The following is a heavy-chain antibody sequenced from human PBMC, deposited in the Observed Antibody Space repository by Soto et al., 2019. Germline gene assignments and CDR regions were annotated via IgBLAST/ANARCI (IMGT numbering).Heavy chain of an antibody. CDR2: IKQDGSEK. CDR3: ARSFTTVTTRAYGIDV. D-gene: IGHD4-17*01. J-gene: IGHJ6*02. V-gene: IGHV3-7*01. Sequence: EVQLVESGGGLVQPGGSLRLSCAASGLTFSSYWMSWVRQAPGKGLEWVANIKQDGSEKDYVDSVKGRFTISRDNARNSRYLPMNSLRAEDTAVYYCARSFTTVTTRAYGIDVWGQATTVTVSS. CDR1: GLTFSSYW.